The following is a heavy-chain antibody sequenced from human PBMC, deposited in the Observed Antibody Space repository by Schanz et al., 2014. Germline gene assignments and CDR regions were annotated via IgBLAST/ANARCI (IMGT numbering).Heavy chain of an antibody. Sequence: VQLVESGGGVVQPGRSLRLSCAASGFVFGDYYMTWIRQAPGKGLEWLSYISDSGTYTNYADSVKGRFTVSRDNSKNTLYLQLNSLRAEDTAVYYCARDFHGYGPHLDYWGQGSLVTVSS. CDR2: ISDSGTYT. CDR1: GFVFGDYY. J-gene: IGHJ4*02. CDR3: ARDFHGYGPHLDY. V-gene: IGHV3-11*06. D-gene: IGHD5-12*01.